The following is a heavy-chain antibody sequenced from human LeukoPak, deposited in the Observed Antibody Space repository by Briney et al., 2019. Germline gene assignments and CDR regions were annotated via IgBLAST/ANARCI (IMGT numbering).Heavy chain of an antibody. V-gene: IGHV3-43*02. CDR3: VTSRWGSYRWDRFPFDY. D-gene: IGHD3-16*02. Sequence: AGGSLRLSCAASGFMFDDYAMHWVRQAPGKGLAWVSFISGDGDNKYYSDSVKGRFPISRANSKNSLYLQMNSLRTEDTALYYCVTSRWGSYRWDRFPFDYWGQGTLVTVSS. CDR2: ISGDGDNK. J-gene: IGHJ4*02. CDR1: GFMFDDYA.